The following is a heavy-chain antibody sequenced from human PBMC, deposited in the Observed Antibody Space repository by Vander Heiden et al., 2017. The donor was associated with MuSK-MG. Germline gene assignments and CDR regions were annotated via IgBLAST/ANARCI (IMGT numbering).Heavy chain of an antibody. CDR3: ARGVGVSVAGADYSYYMDV. D-gene: IGHD6-19*01. V-gene: IGHV1-8*02. J-gene: IGHJ6*03. CDR2: SNPTSGNT. CDR1: GYPFTSYE. Sequence: VQLVQSGAEVTKPGASVKVSCKASGYPFTSYELNWVRQATGQGLEWMGWSNPTSGNTGHTQKFHGRVTMTKDTSTSTAYMELTNLGSEDTAVYYCARGVGVSVAGADYSYYMDVWGKGTTVTVSS.